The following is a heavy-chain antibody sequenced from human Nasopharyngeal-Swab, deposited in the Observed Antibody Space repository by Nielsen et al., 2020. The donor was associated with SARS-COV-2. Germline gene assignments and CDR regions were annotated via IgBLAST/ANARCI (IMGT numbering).Heavy chain of an antibody. CDR3: ARRDSSTLYFDY. CDR2: IYYSGST. V-gene: IGHV4-39*01. Sequence: GSLRLSCTVSGGSISSSSYYWGWLRQHQGKGLEWIGSIYYSGSTYYNPSLKIRVTISVDTSKNQFSLRLSSVTAADTAVYYCARRDSSTLYFDYWGQGTLVTVSS. D-gene: IGHD6-13*01. J-gene: IGHJ4*02. CDR1: GGSISSSSYY.